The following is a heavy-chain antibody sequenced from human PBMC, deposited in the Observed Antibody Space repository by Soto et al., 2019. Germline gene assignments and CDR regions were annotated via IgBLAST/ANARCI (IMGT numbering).Heavy chain of an antibody. CDR2: IYYSGST. V-gene: IGHV4-59*01. Sequence: SETLSLTCTVSGGSISSYYWSWIRQPPGKGLEWIGYIYYSGSTNYNPSLKSRVTISVDTSKNQFSLKLSSVTAADTAVYYCARVKDDYGDYTFDYWGQGTPVTVSS. CDR3: ARVKDDYGDYTFDY. D-gene: IGHD4-17*01. J-gene: IGHJ4*02. CDR1: GGSISSYY.